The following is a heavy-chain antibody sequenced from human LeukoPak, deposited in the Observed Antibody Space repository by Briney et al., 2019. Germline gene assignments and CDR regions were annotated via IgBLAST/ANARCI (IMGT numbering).Heavy chain of an antibody. Sequence: SVKVSCKASGDTFSSYAISWVRQAPGQGLEWMGGIIPIFGTANYAQKFQGRVTITADESTSTAYMELSSLRSEDTAVYYCARGRMERRKRFDPWGQGTLVTVSS. CDR2: IIPIFGTA. V-gene: IGHV1-69*13. CDR1: GDTFSSYA. CDR3: ARGRMERRKRFDP. J-gene: IGHJ5*02. D-gene: IGHD1-1*01.